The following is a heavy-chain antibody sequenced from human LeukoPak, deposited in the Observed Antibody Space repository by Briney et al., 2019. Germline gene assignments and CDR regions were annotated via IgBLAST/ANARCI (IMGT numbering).Heavy chain of an antibody. Sequence: ASVKVSCKASGYTFTSYYMHWVRQATGQGLEWLGWMNPNSGNTGYAQNFQGRVTLTRNTSIDTAYMELSSLRSEDTAVYYCARDYYGSKSSSFDPWGQGTLVTVSS. CDR3: ARDYYGSKSSSFDP. V-gene: IGHV1-8*02. CDR1: GYTFTSYY. D-gene: IGHD3-10*01. J-gene: IGHJ5*02. CDR2: MNPNSGNT.